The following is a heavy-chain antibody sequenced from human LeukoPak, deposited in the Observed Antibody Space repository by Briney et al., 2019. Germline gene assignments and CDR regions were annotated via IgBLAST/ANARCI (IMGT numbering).Heavy chain of an antibody. CDR3: VLWDIAMRAPGY. CDR1: GFIVSSNY. D-gene: IGHD5-18*01. Sequence: GGSLRLSCAVSGFIVSSNYMTWVRQAPGKGLEWVSLIYGGGSTYYADSVKGRFTISRDNSENTLYLQMNSLRAEDTAVYYCVLWDIAMRAPGYWGQGTLVTVSS. CDR2: IYGGGST. V-gene: IGHV3-53*01. J-gene: IGHJ4*02.